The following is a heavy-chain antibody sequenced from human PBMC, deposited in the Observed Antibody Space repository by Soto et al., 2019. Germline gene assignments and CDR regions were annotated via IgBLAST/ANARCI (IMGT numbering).Heavy chain of an antibody. D-gene: IGHD2-2*01. CDR3: ARGRAPHSSRQLLYYYYYYMDV. Sequence: SETLSLTCAVYGGSFSGYYWSWIRQPPGKGLEWIGEINHSGSTNYNPSLKSRVTISVDTSKNQFSLKLSSVTAADTAVYYCARGRAPHSSRQLLYYYYYYMDVWGKGTTVTVSS. CDR1: GGSFSGYY. V-gene: IGHV4-34*01. CDR2: INHSGST. J-gene: IGHJ6*03.